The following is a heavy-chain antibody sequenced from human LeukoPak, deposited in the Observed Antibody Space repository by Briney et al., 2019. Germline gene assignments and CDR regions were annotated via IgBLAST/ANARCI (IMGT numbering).Heavy chain of an antibody. J-gene: IGHJ4*02. D-gene: IGHD6-13*01. CDR1: GFTFSSYG. CDR3: AKGGSRDYFDY. Sequence: PGRSLRLSCAASGFTFSSYGMHWVRQAPCKGLEWVAVISYDGSNKYYADSVKGRFTISRDNSKNTLYLQMNSLRAEDTAVYYCAKGGSRDYFDYWGQGTLVTVSS. CDR2: ISYDGSNK. V-gene: IGHV3-30*18.